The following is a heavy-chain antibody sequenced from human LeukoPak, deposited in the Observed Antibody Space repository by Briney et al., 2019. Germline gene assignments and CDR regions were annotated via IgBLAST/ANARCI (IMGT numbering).Heavy chain of an antibody. CDR3: TKELHVAVAVADYYYFYMDV. Sequence: PGGSLRLSCAASGFAFSSFAMGWVRQSPGEGLEWLSTINGGGNTTFYSDSVKGRFTISRGNSKNTLYLHMDSLRPDDTATYYCTKELHVAVAVADYYYFYMDVWGRGTTVTVSS. D-gene: IGHD6-19*01. J-gene: IGHJ6*03. CDR2: INGGGNTT. CDR1: GFAFSSFA. V-gene: IGHV3-23*01.